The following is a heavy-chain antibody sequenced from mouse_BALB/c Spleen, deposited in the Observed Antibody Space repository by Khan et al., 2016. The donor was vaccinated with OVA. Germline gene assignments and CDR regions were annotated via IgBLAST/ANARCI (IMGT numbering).Heavy chain of an antibody. CDR1: GFSLTDYG. Sequence: QVQLKESGPGLVAPSQSLSITCTVSGFSLTDYGVSWIRQPPGKGLEWLGAIWGGGSTYYNSALKSRLRISKDNSKSQVFLKMNSLQIDDTAMYYCAKEDYGSSSLDYWGQGTTLTVSS. J-gene: IGHJ2*01. V-gene: IGHV2-6-5*01. CDR3: AKEDYGSSSLDY. CDR2: IWGGGST. D-gene: IGHD1-1*01.